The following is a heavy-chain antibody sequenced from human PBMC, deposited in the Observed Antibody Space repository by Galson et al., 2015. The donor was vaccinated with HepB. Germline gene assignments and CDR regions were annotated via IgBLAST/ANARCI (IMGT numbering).Heavy chain of an antibody. CDR3: AKDYSSSWSDHFDY. V-gene: IGHV3-30*02. J-gene: IGHJ4*02. D-gene: IGHD6-13*01. Sequence: SLRLSCAASGFTFSSYGMHWVRQAPGKGLEWAAFIRYDGSNKYYADSVKGRFTISRDNSKNTLYLQMNSLRAEDTAVYYCAKDYSSSWSDHFDYWGQGTLVTVSS. CDR1: GFTFSSYG. CDR2: IRYDGSNK.